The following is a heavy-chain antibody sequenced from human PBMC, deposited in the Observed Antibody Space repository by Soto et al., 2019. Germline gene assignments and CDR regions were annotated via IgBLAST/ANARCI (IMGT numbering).Heavy chain of an antibody. CDR2: INPDSGGT. CDR1: GYTFTGYY. J-gene: IGHJ3*02. V-gene: IGHV1-2*04. D-gene: IGHD6-6*01. CDR3: ASSSSVYRDAFDI. Sequence: ASVKVSCKASGYTFTGYYMHWVRQAPGQGLEWMGWINPDSGGTNYAQKFQGWVTMTRDTSISTAYMELSRLRSDDTAVYYCASSSSVYRDAFDIWGQGTMVTVSS.